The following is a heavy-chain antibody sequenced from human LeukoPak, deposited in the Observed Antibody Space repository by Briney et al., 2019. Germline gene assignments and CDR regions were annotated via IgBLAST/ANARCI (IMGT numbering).Heavy chain of an antibody. V-gene: IGHV4-30-4*08. Sequence: TSETLSLTCTVSGDSISSVDYCWSWIRQPPGKGLEWIGYIYYSGSTYYNPSLKSRVTISVDTSKNQFSLKLSSVTAADTAVYYCARSCGDYYFDYWGQGTLVTVSS. D-gene: IGHD4-17*01. CDR2: IYYSGST. J-gene: IGHJ4*02. CDR3: ARSCGDYYFDY. CDR1: GDSISSVDYC.